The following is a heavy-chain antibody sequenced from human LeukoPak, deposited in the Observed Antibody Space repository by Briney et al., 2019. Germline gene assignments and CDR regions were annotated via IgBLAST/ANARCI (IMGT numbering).Heavy chain of an antibody. CDR2: ISGDGSTT. D-gene: IGHD7-27*01. J-gene: IGHJ4*02. CDR1: GFTFSTYW. Sequence: GGSLRLSCAASGFTFSTYWLHWVRQAPGKGLMWVSRISGDGSTTTYADSVKGRFTISRDNAKNTLFLQMSSLRAEDTAVYYCAKDGATWRDPGAYWGQGTLVTVSS. V-gene: IGHV3-74*01. CDR3: AKDGATWRDPGAY.